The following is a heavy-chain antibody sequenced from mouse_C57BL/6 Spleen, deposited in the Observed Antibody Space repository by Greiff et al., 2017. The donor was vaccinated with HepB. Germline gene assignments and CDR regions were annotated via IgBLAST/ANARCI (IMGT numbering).Heavy chain of an antibody. CDR3: TTDGYYSYYFDY. CDR1: GFNIKDDY. D-gene: IGHD2-3*01. J-gene: IGHJ2*01. Sequence: EVQLQQSGAELVRPGASVKLSCTASGFNIKDDYMHWVKQRPEQGLEWIGWIDPENGDTEYASKFQGKATITADTSSNTAYLQLSSLTSEDTAVYYCTTDGYYSYYFDYWGQGTTLTVPS. V-gene: IGHV14-4*01. CDR2: IDPENGDT.